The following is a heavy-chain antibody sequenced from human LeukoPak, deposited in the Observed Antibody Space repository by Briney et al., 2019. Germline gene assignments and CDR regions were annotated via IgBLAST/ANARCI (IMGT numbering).Heavy chain of an antibody. CDR3: AREGCSGGSCYHNWFDP. CDR2: INQDGSEK. D-gene: IGHD2-15*01. CDR1: GFTFSSYW. Sequence: GGSLRLSCAASGFTFSSYWMSWVRQAPGKGLEWVANINQDGSEKYYVDSVKGRFTISRDNAKNSLYLRMNSLRAEDTAVYYCAREGCSGGSCYHNWFDPWGQGTLVTVSS. J-gene: IGHJ5*02. V-gene: IGHV3-7*01.